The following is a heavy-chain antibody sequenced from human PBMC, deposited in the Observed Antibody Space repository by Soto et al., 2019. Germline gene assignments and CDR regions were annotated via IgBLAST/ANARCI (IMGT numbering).Heavy chain of an antibody. D-gene: IGHD6-6*01. CDR2: INPSGGST. Sequence: ASVKVSCKASGYTFTSYYMHWVRQAPGQGLEWMGIINPSGGSTSYAQKFQGRVTMPRDTSTSTVYMELSSLRSEDTAVYYCARAFLGTYSSSYYFDYWGQGTLVTVSS. CDR1: GYTFTSYY. J-gene: IGHJ4*02. CDR3: ARAFLGTYSSSYYFDY. V-gene: IGHV1-46*01.